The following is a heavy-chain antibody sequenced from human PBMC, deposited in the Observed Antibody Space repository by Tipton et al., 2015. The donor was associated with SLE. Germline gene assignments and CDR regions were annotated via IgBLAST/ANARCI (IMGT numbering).Heavy chain of an antibody. CDR3: ARDPPSSYYYGMDV. Sequence: TLSLTCTVSAGSSSSRYWNWIRQSPGKGLAWIGYIYYSGSTKYNPSLKSRVTLSMDTSKNQASLMLTSVTAADTAVYFCARDPPSSYYYGMDVWGRGATVTVSS. V-gene: IGHV4-59*11. D-gene: IGHD3-10*01. J-gene: IGHJ6*02. CDR1: AGSSSSRY. CDR2: IYYSGST.